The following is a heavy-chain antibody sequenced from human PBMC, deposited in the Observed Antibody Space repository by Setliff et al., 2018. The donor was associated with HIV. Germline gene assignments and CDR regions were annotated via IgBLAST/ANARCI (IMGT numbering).Heavy chain of an antibody. V-gene: IGHV1-2*02. CDR3: ARDIGITTTGKGWLEP. J-gene: IGHJ5*02. Sequence: ASVKVSCKASGYTFTEYHMHWVRQAPGQGLEWMGSINPNTGGTNYAQKFQGRVTVTRDSPTRTAYMELTSLTSDDTAVYYCARDIGITTTGKGWLEPWGQGTQVTVSS. CDR1: GYTFTEYH. D-gene: IGHD1-1*01. CDR2: INPNTGGT.